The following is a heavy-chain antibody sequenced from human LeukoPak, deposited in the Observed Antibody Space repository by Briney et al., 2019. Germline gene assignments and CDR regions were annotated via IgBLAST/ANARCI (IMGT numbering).Heavy chain of an antibody. Sequence: ASVTVSFKASGYTFTSYGISWVRQAPGQGLEWMGWISAYNGNTNHAQKLQGRVTMTTDTSTSTAYMELRSLRSDDTAVYYCARDWGRLSGFDYWGQGTLVTVSS. V-gene: IGHV1-18*01. CDR3: ARDWGRLSGFDY. J-gene: IGHJ4*02. D-gene: IGHD3-16*01. CDR1: GYTFTSYG. CDR2: ISAYNGNT.